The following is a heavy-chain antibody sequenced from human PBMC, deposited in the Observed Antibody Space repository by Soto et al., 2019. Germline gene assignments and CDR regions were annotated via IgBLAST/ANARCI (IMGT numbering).Heavy chain of an antibody. CDR3: ARELPYYDILTGHLGDY. J-gene: IGHJ4*02. D-gene: IGHD3-9*01. CDR2: ISAYDGNT. Sequence: VASVKVSCKASGYTFTSYGISWVRQAPGQGLEWMGWISAYDGNTNYAQKLQGRVTMTTDTSTSTAYMELRSLRSDDTAVYYCARELPYYDILTGHLGDYWGQGTLVTVSS. V-gene: IGHV1-18*01. CDR1: GYTFTSYG.